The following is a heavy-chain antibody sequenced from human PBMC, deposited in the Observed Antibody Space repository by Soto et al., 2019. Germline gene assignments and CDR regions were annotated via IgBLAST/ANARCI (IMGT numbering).Heavy chain of an antibody. CDR1: GFTFSSYA. V-gene: IGHV3-23*01. J-gene: IGHJ6*02. Sequence: GGSLRLSCAASGFTFSSYAMSWVRQAPGKGLEWVSAISGSGGSTYYADSVKGRFTISRDNSKNTLYLQMNSLRAEDTAVYYCAKGRNDDYYYYGMDVWGQGTTVTVSS. CDR3: AKGRNDDYYYYGMDV. D-gene: IGHD1-1*01. CDR2: ISGSGGST.